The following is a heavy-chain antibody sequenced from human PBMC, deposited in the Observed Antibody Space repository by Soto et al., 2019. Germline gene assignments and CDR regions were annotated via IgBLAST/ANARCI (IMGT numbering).Heavy chain of an antibody. CDR2: ISGSGGST. V-gene: IGHV3-23*01. CDR3: AKELWGDSSGYYNDY. Sequence: SGGSLRLSCAASGFTFSSYAMSWVRQAPGKGLEWVSAISGSGGSTYYADSVKGRFTISRDNSKNTLYLQMNSLRAEDTAVYYCAKELWGDSSGYYNDYWGQGTLVTVSS. CDR1: GFTFSSYA. J-gene: IGHJ4*02. D-gene: IGHD3-22*01.